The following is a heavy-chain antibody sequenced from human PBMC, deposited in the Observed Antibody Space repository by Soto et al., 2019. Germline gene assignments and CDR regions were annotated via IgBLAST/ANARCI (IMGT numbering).Heavy chain of an antibody. CDR2: IHYSGST. V-gene: IGHV4-59*01. CDR3: ARVRSNLFDY. J-gene: IGHJ4*02. Sequence: ETLSLTCTVSGDSISTFYWSWIRQPPGKGLEWIGYIHYSGSTNYNPSLKSQVIISVDTSKNQSSLKLSSVTAADTAVYFCARVRSNLFDYWGQGTLVTVSS. D-gene: IGHD3-3*01. CDR1: GDSISTFY.